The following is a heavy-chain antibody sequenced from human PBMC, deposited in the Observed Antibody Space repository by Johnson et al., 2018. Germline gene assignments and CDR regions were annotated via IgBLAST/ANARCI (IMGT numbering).Heavy chain of an antibody. V-gene: IGHV3-48*01. Sequence: VQLVQSGGGLVQPGGSLRLSCAASGFSFNRYSLNWVRQAPGKGPEWISYISSTTSNSYYADSVKGRFTISRYNAKNYLYLQMNSLRVDDTAVYFCARGTMMLVATRALDIWGQVTSGTVSS. J-gene: IGHJ3*02. CDR3: ARGTMMLVATRALDI. CDR2: ISSTTSNS. D-gene: IGHD5-12*01. CDR1: GFSFNRYS.